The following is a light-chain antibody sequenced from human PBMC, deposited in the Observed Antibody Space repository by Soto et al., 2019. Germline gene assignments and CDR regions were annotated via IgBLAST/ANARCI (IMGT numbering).Light chain of an antibody. J-gene: IGLJ2*01. CDR1: SSDVGDYNY. V-gene: IGLV2-14*03. CDR3: NSYSSGSTYVV. CDR2: GVS. Sequence: QSALTQPASVSGSPGQSITISCTGTSSDVGDYNYVSWYQQVPGKAPKLIIYGVSDRPSGVSDRFSGSKSGSTASLTISGLQAEDEANYYCNSYSSGSTYVVFGGGTQLTVL.